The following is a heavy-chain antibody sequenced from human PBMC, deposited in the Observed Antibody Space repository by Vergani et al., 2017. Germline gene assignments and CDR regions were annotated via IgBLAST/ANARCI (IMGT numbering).Heavy chain of an antibody. J-gene: IGHJ4*02. CDR2: ISPYNHKT. CDR1: GYTFVNHP. CDR3: ARSQMATNDFDL. D-gene: IGHD5-24*01. V-gene: IGHV1-18*04. Sequence: QAQLGQSDSEVKKPGDSVTLSCKTSGYTFVNHPITWVRQAPGQGLEWMGWISPYNHKTLYSQKVEGRVTMTSDTSSSTVFLESRRLTRDDTAIYYCARSQMATNDFDLWGRGTLVTVSS.